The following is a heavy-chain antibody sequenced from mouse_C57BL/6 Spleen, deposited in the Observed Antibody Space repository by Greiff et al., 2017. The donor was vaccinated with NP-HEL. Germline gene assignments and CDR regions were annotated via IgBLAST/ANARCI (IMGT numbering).Heavy chain of an antibody. V-gene: IGHV1-64*01. D-gene: IGHD4-1*02. CDR1: GYTFTSYW. J-gene: IGHJ2*01. CDR2: IHPNSGST. CDR3: ARSTGTRNYFDY. Sequence: QVQLKQPGAELVKPGASVKLSCKASGYTFTSYWMHWVKQRPGQGLEWIGMIHPNSGSTNYNEKFKSKATLTVDKSSSTAYMQLSSLTSEDSAVYYCARSTGTRNYFDYWGQGTTLTVSS.